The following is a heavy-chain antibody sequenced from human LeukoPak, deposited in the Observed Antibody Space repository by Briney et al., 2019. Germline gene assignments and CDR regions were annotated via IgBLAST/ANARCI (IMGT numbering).Heavy chain of an antibody. V-gene: IGHV3-30*02. D-gene: IGHD6-13*01. CDR1: GFTFSSYG. CDR3: ASNKAVVGTFPFDY. Sequence: GGSLRLSCAASGFTFSSYGMHWVRQAPGKGLEWVAFIRYDGSNKYYADSVKGRFTISRDNSKNTLYLQMNSLRAEDTAVYYCASNKAVVGTFPFDYWGQGTLVTVSS. J-gene: IGHJ4*02. CDR2: IRYDGSNK.